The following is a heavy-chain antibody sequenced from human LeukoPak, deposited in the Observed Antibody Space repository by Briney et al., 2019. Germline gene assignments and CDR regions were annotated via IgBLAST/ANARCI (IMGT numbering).Heavy chain of an antibody. CDR3: ATLSSSASFDY. D-gene: IGHD2-15*01. Sequence: GGSLRLSCAASGFTFSSYSMNWVRQAPGKGLEWVAVISYDGSNKYYADSVKGRLTISRDNSKNTLYLQMNSLRAEDTAVYYCATLSSSASFDYWGQGTLVTVSS. CDR2: ISYDGSNK. J-gene: IGHJ4*02. CDR1: GFTFSSYS. V-gene: IGHV3-30*03.